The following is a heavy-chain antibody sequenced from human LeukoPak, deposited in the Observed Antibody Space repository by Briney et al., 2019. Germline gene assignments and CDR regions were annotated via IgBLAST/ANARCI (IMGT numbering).Heavy chain of an antibody. CDR3: ASGSYRPPFDY. D-gene: IGHD3-16*02. CDR1: GGSISSYY. CDR2: INHSGST. V-gene: IGHV4-34*01. Sequence: SETLSLTCTVSGGSISSYYWSWIRQPPGKGLEWIGEINHSGSTNYNPSLKSRVTISVDTSKNQFSLKLSSVTAADTAVYYCASGSYRPPFDYWGQGTLVTVSS. J-gene: IGHJ4*02.